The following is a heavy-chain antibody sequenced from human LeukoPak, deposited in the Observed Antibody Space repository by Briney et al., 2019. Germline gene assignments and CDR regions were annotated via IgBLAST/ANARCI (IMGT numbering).Heavy chain of an antibody. CDR2: INPGGGTT. Sequence: ASVKVSCKASGYSFTNYYLHWVRQAPGQGFEWMGIINPGGGTTTYAQKFQGRVTMTRDTSTSTVYMELSSLRSEDTAVYYCPRGGFTTMVRGVIITLDAFDIWGQGTMVTVSS. J-gene: IGHJ3*02. CDR1: GYSFTNYY. D-gene: IGHD3-10*01. CDR3: PRGGFTTMVRGVIITLDAFDI. V-gene: IGHV1-46*01.